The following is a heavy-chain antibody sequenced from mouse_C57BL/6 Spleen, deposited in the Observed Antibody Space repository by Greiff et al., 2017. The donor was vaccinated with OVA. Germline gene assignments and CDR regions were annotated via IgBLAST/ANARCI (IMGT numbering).Heavy chain of an antibody. D-gene: IGHD2-5*01. Sequence: QVHVKQSGAELVRPGASVTLSCKASGYTFTDYEMHWVKQTPVHGLEWIGAIDPETGGTAYNQKFKGKAILTADKSSSTAYMELRSLTSEDSAVYYCTRSYSNDWYFDVWGTGTTVTVSS. CDR1: GYTFTDYE. CDR3: TRSYSNDWYFDV. V-gene: IGHV1-15*01. CDR2: IDPETGGT. J-gene: IGHJ1*03.